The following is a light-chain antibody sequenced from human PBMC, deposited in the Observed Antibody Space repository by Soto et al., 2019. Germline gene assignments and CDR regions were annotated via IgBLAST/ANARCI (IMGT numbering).Light chain of an antibody. J-gene: IGKJ3*01. V-gene: IGKV2-28*01. Sequence: IVMTQSPLSLPVTPGEPASISCRSSQSLLHSSGNNYLDWYLQKPGQSPQLLIYLGSNRASGVPDRFSGSGSGTDFTLKISRVEAEDVGVYYCMQALQTPFTFGPGTKVEIK. CDR2: LGS. CDR3: MQALQTPFT. CDR1: QSLLHSSGNNY.